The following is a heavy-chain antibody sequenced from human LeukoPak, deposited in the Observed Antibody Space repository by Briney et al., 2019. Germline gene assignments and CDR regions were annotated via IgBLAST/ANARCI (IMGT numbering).Heavy chain of an antibody. D-gene: IGHD3-22*01. J-gene: IGHJ4*02. CDR2: IQYDGTYK. Sequence: GGSLRLSCVASGFTFSSYGMHWVRQAPGKGLEWVAFIQYDGTYKIYADSVKGRFTVSRDNSKNTLYLQMNNLRAEDTAVYYCASVLLYYYDSSGRDYWGQGTLVTVSS. CDR1: GFTFSSYG. V-gene: IGHV3-30*02. CDR3: ASVLLYYYDSSGRDY.